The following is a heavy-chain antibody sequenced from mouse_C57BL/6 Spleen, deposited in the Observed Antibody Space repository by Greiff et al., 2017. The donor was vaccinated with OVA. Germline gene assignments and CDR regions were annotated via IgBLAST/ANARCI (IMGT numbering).Heavy chain of an antibody. V-gene: IGHV5-9*01. CDR3: ARHHYGNYPYYFDY. Sequence: EVKLMESGGGLVKPGGSLKLSCAASGFTFSSYTMSWVRQTPEQRLEWVATISGGGGNTYYPDSVKGRFTISRDNAKNTLYLQMSSLRSEDTALYYCARHHYGNYPYYFDYWGQGTTLTVSS. CDR1: GFTFSSYT. J-gene: IGHJ2*01. CDR2: ISGGGGNT. D-gene: IGHD2-1*01.